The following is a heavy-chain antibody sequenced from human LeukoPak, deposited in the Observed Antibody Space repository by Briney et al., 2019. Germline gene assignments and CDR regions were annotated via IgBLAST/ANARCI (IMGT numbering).Heavy chain of an antibody. Sequence: GGSLRLSCAASGFTFSSYAMSWVRQAPGKWLEWVSAISGSGGSTYYADSVKGRFTISRDNSKNTLYLQMNSLRAEDTAVYYCAKDLLVRGYSYGTFDYWGQGTLVTVSS. CDR2: ISGSGGST. CDR3: AKDLLVRGYSYGTFDY. CDR1: GFTFSSYA. J-gene: IGHJ4*02. V-gene: IGHV3-23*01. D-gene: IGHD5-18*01.